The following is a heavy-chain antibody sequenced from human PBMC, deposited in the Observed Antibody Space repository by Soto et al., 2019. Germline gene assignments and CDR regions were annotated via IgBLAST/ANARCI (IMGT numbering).Heavy chain of an antibody. CDR3: ARQKYSSSPWYYYYYGMDV. CDR2: IYPGDSDT. CDR1: GYSFTSYW. Sequence: GESLKISCKGSGYSFTSYWIGWVRQMPGKGLEWMGIIYPGDSDTRYSPSFQGQVTISADKSISTAYLQWSSLKASDTAMYYCARQKYSSSPWYYYYYGMDVWGQGTTVTVSS. D-gene: IGHD6-13*01. J-gene: IGHJ6*02. V-gene: IGHV5-51*01.